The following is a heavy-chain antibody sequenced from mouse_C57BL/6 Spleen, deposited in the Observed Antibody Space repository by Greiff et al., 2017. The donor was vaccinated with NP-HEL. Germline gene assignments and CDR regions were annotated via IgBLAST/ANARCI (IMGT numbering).Heavy chain of an antibody. CDR2: IYPGSGST. CDR3: AREGIYYDYDGGGFDY. CDR1: GYTFTSYW. J-gene: IGHJ2*01. V-gene: IGHV1-55*01. Sequence: QVQLQQSGAELVKPGASVKMSCKASGYTFTSYWITWVKQRPGQGLEWIGDIYPGSGSTNYNEKFKSKATLTVDTSSSTAYMQLSSLTSEDSAVYYGAREGIYYDYDGGGFDYWGQGTTLTVSS. D-gene: IGHD2-4*01.